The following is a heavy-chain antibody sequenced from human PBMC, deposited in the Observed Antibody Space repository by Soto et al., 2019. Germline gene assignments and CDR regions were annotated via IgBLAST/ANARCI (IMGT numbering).Heavy chain of an antibody. V-gene: IGHV3-11*06. Sequence: GALRLSCSASGFTFSDYYMSWTRQAPGKGLEWVSYISSSSSYTNYADSVKGRFTISRDNAKNSLYLQMNSLRAEDTAVYYCARSEAGYYGMDVWGQGTTVTVSS. J-gene: IGHJ6*02. CDR2: ISSSSSYT. CDR1: GFTFSDYY. CDR3: ARSEAGYYGMDV.